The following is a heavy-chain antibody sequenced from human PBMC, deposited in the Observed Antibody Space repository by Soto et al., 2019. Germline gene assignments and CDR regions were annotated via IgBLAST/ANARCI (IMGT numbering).Heavy chain of an antibody. CDR1: GFTFDNYW. CDR3: ARVKLGSYDWFDP. Sequence: VQLVESGGGLVQPGGSLRLSCAASGFTFDNYWMHWVRQTPGKGLMWVSRINPYGSSTTYADSVKGRFAISRDNAKNTVYLQMNSLRAEDTGVYYCARVKLGSYDWFDPWGQGTLVTVSS. CDR2: INPYGSST. D-gene: IGHD3-16*01. J-gene: IGHJ5*02. V-gene: IGHV3-74*01.